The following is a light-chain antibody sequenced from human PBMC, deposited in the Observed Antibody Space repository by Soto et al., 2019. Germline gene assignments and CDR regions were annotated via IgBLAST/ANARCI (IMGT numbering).Light chain of an antibody. Sequence: EIVWTQSPGTLSLSPGERATLSCRASQSVSSSFLAWYQHKPGQAPRLIIYGASSRATGIPDRFSGSGSGADFTLTISRLEPEDFAVYYCQQYGSSPTWTFGQGTKVDIK. CDR2: GAS. CDR1: QSVSSSF. V-gene: IGKV3-20*01. J-gene: IGKJ1*01. CDR3: QQYGSSPTWT.